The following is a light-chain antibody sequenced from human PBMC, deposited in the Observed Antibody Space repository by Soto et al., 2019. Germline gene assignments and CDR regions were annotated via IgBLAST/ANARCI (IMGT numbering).Light chain of an antibody. V-gene: IGKV1-33*01. J-gene: IGKJ3*01. CDR3: QQYDNLPFT. CDR2: DAS. Sequence: IQMTHAPSSLSASVGDRVTVTWQASQDISNYLNWYQQKPGEAPKLLIYDASNLETGVPSRFSGSGSGTDFTFTISSLQPEDIATYYCQQYDNLPFTFGPGTKVDI. CDR1: QDISNY.